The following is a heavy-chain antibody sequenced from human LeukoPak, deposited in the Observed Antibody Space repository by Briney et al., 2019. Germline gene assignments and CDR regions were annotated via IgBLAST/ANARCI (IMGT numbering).Heavy chain of an antibody. CDR2: IKQDGSEK. CDR1: GFTFSSYW. D-gene: IGHD6-13*01. J-gene: IGHJ5*02. CDR3: AKVPSSSWYGWFDP. Sequence: GGSLRLSCAASGFTFSSYWMSWVRQAPGKGLEWVANIKQDGSEKYYVDSVKGRFTISRDNAKNSLYLQMNSLRAEDTALYYCAKVPSSSWYGWFDPWGQGTLVTVSS. V-gene: IGHV3-7*03.